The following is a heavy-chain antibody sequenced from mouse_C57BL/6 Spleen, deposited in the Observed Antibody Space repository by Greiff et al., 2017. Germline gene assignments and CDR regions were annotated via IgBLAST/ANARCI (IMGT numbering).Heavy chain of an antibody. CDR3: ARGSSDWYFEV. V-gene: IGHV1-53*01. Sequence: QVQLKQPGTELVKPGASVKLSCKASGYTFTSYWMHWVKQRPGPGLEWIGNINPSNGGTNYNEKFKSKATLTVDKSSSTAYMQLSSLTSEDAAVYYCARGSSDWYFEVWGTGTTVTVSS. CDR1: GYTFTSYW. CDR2: INPSNGGT. J-gene: IGHJ1*03. D-gene: IGHD1-1*01.